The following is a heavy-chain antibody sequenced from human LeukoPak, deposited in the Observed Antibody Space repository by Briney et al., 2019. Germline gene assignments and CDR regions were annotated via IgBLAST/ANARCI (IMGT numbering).Heavy chain of an antibody. CDR3: ARHRGAGFDY. D-gene: IGHD3-10*01. CDR2: IYYSGST. V-gene: IGHV4-59*08. J-gene: IGHJ4*02. CDR1: GGSISNYY. Sequence: PSETLSLTCTVSGGSISNYYWSWIRQPPGKGLESIGYIYYSGSTNYNPSLMSRVTISVDTSKNQFSLKLTSVTAADTAVHYCARHRGAGFDYWGQGTLVTVSS.